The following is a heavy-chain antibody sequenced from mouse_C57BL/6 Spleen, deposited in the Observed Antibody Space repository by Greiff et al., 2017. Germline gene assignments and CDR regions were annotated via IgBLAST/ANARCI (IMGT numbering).Heavy chain of an antibody. D-gene: IGHD2-2*01. CDR2: IHPNSGST. V-gene: IGHV1-64*01. Sequence: VQLQQPGAELVKPGASVKLSCKASGYTFTSYWMHWVKQRPGQGLEWIGMIHPNSGSTNYNEKFKSKATLTVDKSSSTAYMQLSSLTSEDSAVYYCVYGYDVGNYFDYWGQGTTLTVSS. CDR1: GYTFTSYW. CDR3: VYGYDVGNYFDY. J-gene: IGHJ2*01.